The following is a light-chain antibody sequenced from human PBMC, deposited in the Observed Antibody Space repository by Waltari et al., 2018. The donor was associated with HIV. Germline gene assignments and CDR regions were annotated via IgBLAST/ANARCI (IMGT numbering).Light chain of an antibody. CDR1: KLGDKY. V-gene: IGLV3-1*01. CDR3: QAWDSSNHAV. CDR2: QDS. J-gene: IGLJ2*01. Sequence: SYELTQPPSVSVSPGQTASITCSGDKLGDKYACWYQQKPGQSPVLVIYQDSKRPSGIPERFSGSNSGNTATLTISGTQAMDEADYYCQAWDSSNHAVFGGGTKLTVL.